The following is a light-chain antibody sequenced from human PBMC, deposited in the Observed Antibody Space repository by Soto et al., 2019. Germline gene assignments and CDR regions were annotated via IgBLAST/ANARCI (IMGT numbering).Light chain of an antibody. J-gene: IGLJ2*01. V-gene: IGLV2-8*01. CDR1: SSDVGGYNY. Sequence: QSALTQPPSASGFPGQSVTISCTGTSSDVGGYNYVSWYQQHPGKAPQLMIYEVSKRPSGVPDRFSGSKSGNTASLTVSGLQAEDEADYYCSSYAGSNNFVVFGGGTKLTVL. CDR2: EVS. CDR3: SSYAGSNNFVV.